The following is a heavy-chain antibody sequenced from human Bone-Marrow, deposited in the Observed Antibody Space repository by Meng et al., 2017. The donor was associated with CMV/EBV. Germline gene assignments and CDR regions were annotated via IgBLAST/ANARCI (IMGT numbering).Heavy chain of an antibody. CDR1: GFTFDDYA. Sequence: SLKISCAASGFTFDDYAMHWIRQAPGKGLEWVSGISWNSGSIGYADSVKGRFTISRDNAKNSLHLQMNSLRGEDTAVYYCATERLWGATALDYWGQGTLVTGSS. CDR3: ATERLWGATALDY. V-gene: IGHV3-9*01. D-gene: IGHD1-26*01. CDR2: ISWNSGSI. J-gene: IGHJ4*02.